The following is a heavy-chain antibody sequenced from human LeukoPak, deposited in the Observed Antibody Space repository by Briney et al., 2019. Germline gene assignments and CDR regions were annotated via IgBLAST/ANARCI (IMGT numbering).Heavy chain of an antibody. D-gene: IGHD3-10*01. CDR2: MDPNTGHT. CDR3: VRDGEGVGISVNYWFDP. Sequence: ASVKVSFKASGFMFTNFDINWVRQASGLGLEWMGWMDPNTGHTGYAQRFQGRVALTRDTATSTAYMELRGLRSDDTAVYYCVRDGEGVGISVNYWFDPWGQGTLDTVSS. J-gene: IGHJ5*02. CDR1: GFMFTNFD. V-gene: IGHV1-8*02.